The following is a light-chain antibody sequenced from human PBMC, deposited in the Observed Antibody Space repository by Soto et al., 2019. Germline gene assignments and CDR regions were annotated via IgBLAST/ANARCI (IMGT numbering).Light chain of an antibody. CDR1: SSDVGGYNY. Sequence: QSALTQPASVSGSPGQSITISCTGTSSDVGGYNYVSWYQQHPGKAPKLIIYDDSNRPSGVSNRFSGSKSGNTASLTISGLQAEDDADYYCSSYTSSSTLYVFGTGTKLTVL. J-gene: IGLJ1*01. CDR2: DDS. CDR3: SSYTSSSTLYV. V-gene: IGLV2-14*01.